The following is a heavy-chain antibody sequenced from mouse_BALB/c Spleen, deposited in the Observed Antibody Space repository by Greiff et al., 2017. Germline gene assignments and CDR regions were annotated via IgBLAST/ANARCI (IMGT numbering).Heavy chain of an antibody. Sequence: QVQLKESAAELARPGASVKMSCKASGYTFTSYTMHWVKQRPGQGLEWIGYINPSSGYTEYNQKFKDKTTLTADKSSSTAYMQLSSLTSEDSAVYYCARRGVITTDYWGQGTTLTVSS. D-gene: IGHD1-1*01. V-gene: IGHV1-4*02. CDR2: INPSSGYT. CDR1: GYTFTSYT. J-gene: IGHJ2*01. CDR3: ARRGVITTDY.